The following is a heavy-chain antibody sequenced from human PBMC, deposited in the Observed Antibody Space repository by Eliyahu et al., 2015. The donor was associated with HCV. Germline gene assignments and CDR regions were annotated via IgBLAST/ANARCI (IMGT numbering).Heavy chain of an antibody. CDR1: GGSIXTYX. CDR2: IHYSGST. V-gene: IGHV4-59*01. D-gene: IGHD6-19*01. CDR3: ASGGGGIAVAGTGGWFDP. J-gene: IGHJ5*02. Sequence: QVQLQESGPGLVKPSETLSLTCTVSGGSIXTYXWSWIRQPPGKGLDWXGYIHYSGSTNYTPSLKRRVTXXXDTSKXQFSVNLTSVTAADTAVYYCASGGGGIAVAGTGGWFDPWGQGTLVTVSS.